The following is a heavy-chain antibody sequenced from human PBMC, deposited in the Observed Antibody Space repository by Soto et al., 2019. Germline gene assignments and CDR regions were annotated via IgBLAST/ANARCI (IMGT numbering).Heavy chain of an antibody. Sequence: ASVKVSCKASGYSFTSHVIHWVCQAPGERLEWMGWIKPGTGDTKYLQKLQGRVTISRDTSANIVYMELSSLRSEDTAVYYCARGYYYDSSGYYLDHWGKGTLVTVSS. J-gene: IGHJ4*02. CDR2: IKPGTGDT. D-gene: IGHD3-22*01. V-gene: IGHV1-3*01. CDR3: ARGYYYDSSGYYLDH. CDR1: GYSFTSHV.